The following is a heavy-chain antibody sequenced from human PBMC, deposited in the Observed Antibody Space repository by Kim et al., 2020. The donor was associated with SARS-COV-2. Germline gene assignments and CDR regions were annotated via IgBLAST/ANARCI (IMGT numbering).Heavy chain of an antibody. J-gene: IGHJ4*02. V-gene: IGHV4-4*07. Sequence: THYDPPHKSRVIMSLDTSKKQFSRKLSSVTAADTAVYYCARDGSNWPFDYWGQGTLVTVSS. CDR2: T. D-gene: IGHD1-20*01. CDR3: ARDGSNWPFDY.